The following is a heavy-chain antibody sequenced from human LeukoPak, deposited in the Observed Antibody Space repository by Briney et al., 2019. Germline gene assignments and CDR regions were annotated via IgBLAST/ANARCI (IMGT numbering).Heavy chain of an antibody. CDR3: ARDWVDLRGGGFDP. CDR1: GYTFTGYY. CDR2: INPNSGGT. V-gene: IGHV1-2*02. D-gene: IGHD3-10*01. J-gene: IGHJ5*02. Sequence: GASVKVSCKASGYTFTGYYMHWVRQAPGQGLEWMGWINPNSGGTNYAQKFQGRVTMTRDTSISTAYMELSRLRSDDTAVYYCARDWVDLRGGGFDPWGQGTLVTVSS.